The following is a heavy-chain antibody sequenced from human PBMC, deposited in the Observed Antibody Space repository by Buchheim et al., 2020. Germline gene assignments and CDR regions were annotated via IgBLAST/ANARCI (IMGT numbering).Heavy chain of an antibody. Sequence: QVQLVESGGGLVKPGGSLRLSCAASGFIFSDYYMSWIRRTPGKGLEWLASISTSSAYTYYADSVKGRFTISRDNAKNSLYLQMNSLRVEDSVIYYCARDLTGTYWFDPWGQGTL. J-gene: IGHJ5*02. V-gene: IGHV3-11*06. CDR1: GFIFSDYY. D-gene: IGHD1-7*01. CDR2: ISTSSAYT. CDR3: ARDLTGTYWFDP.